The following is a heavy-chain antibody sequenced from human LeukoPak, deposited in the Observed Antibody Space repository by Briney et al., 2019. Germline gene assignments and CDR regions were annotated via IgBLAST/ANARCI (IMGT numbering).Heavy chain of an antibody. CDR1: VYTFTGYY. D-gene: IGHD3-10*01. Sequence: ASVKVSCKASVYTFTGYYMHWVRQAPGQGLEWMGWINPNSGGTNYAQKFQGRVTMTRDTSISTAYMELSSLRSEDTAVYYCATVADYYGSGRNYYYYMDVWGKGTTVTISS. CDR2: INPNSGGT. CDR3: ATVADYYGSGRNYYYYMDV. V-gene: IGHV1-2*02. J-gene: IGHJ6*03.